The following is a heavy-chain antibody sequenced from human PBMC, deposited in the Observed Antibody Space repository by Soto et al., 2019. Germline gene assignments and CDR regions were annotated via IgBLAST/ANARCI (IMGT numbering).Heavy chain of an antibody. CDR2: VSGRGDST. V-gene: IGHV3-23*01. CDR1: GFPFRSYS. Sequence: EVQLFESGGGLVQPGGSLRLSWAASGFPFRSYSMTWVRQAPGKGLEWVSTVSGRGDSTYYADSVTGHFTISRDNSKNTLYLQMKGLRAEDTAVYYCAKLNGVQAAWFDYWGQGTLVTVSS. J-gene: IGHJ4*02. CDR3: AKLNGVQAAWFDY. D-gene: IGHD2-2*01.